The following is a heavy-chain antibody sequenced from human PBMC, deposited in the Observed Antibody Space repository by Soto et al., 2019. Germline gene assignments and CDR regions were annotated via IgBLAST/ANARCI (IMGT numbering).Heavy chain of an antibody. CDR3: GRQPGHCGSTTCFGYYSVAV. CDR1: GGSISSSSYS. V-gene: IGHV4-39*01. J-gene: IGHJ6*02. D-gene: IGHD2-2*01. Sequence: QLQLQESGPRLVKPSETLSLTCSVSGGSISSSSYSWGWIRQPPGKGLEWIGTIYYSGSTHYNPSLGGRVAISADTPSNQLSLRLSSVTAADTAVYYCGRQPGHCGSTTCFGYYSVAVWGQGTTVTVS. CDR2: IYYSGST.